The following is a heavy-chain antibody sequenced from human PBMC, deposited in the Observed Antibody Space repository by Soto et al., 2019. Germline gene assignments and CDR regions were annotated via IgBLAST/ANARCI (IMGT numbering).Heavy chain of an antibody. D-gene: IGHD3-9*01. V-gene: IGHV4-39*01. CDR2: IYYSGST. CDR1: GGSISSSSYY. CDR3: ARVLRYFDSLPGIGHGMDV. Sequence: TLSLTCTVSGGSISSSSYYWGWIRQPPGKGLEWIGSIYYSGSTYYNPSLKSRVTISVDTSKNQFSLKLSSVTAADTAVYYCARVLRYFDSLPGIGHGMDVWGQGTTVTVSS. J-gene: IGHJ6*02.